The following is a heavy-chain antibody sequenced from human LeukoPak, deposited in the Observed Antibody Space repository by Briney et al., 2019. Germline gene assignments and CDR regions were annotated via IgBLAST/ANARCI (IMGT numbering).Heavy chain of an antibody. J-gene: IGHJ3*02. CDR2: IIPIIGAA. CDR1: GGTFSSYA. V-gene: IGHV1-69*05. D-gene: IGHD3-22*01. Sequence: SVKVSCKASGGTFSSYAIDWVRQAPGQGLEWMGRIIPIIGAANYAQRFQGRVSITTDESTSTAYMELSSLRSEDTAVYYCARGFYYDSSGYNYGGFDIWGQGTMVTVSS. CDR3: ARGFYYDSSGYNYGGFDI.